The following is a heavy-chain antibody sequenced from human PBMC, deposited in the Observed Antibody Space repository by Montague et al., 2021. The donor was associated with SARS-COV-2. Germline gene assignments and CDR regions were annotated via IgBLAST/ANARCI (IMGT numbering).Heavy chain of an antibody. CDR2: INLSGST. D-gene: IGHD4-17*01. J-gene: IGHJ6*02. Sequence: SETLSLTCAVYGGSFSGYYWSWIRQPPGKGLEWIGEINLSGSTNYNPSLKSRVTISVDTSKNQFSLKLSSVTAADTAVYYCARGRTVTTFYYYYYYGMDVWGQGTTVTVSS. V-gene: IGHV4-34*01. CDR1: GGSFSGYY. CDR3: ARGRTVTTFYYYYYYGMDV.